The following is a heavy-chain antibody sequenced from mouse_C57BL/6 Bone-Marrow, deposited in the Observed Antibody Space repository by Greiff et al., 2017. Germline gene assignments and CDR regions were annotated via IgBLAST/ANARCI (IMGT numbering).Heavy chain of an antibody. CDR2: INPSTGGT. D-gene: IGHD1-3*01. Sequence: EVKLVESGPELVKPGASVKISCKASGYSFTGYYMNWVKQSPEKSLEWIGEINPSTGGTTYNQKFKAKATLTVDKSSSTAYMQLKSLTSEDSAVYYCARWEVRRIDYWGQGTTLTVSS. V-gene: IGHV1-42*01. J-gene: IGHJ2*01. CDR1: GYSFTGYY. CDR3: ARWEVRRIDY.